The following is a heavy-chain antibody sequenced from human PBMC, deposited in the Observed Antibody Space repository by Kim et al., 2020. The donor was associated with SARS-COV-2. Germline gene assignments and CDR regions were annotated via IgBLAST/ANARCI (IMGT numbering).Heavy chain of an antibody. CDR1: GGSFSGYY. CDR3: ARRTFSSGWLPAPPYFDY. D-gene: IGHD6-19*01. J-gene: IGHJ4*02. Sequence: SETLSLTCAVYGGSFSGYYWSWIRQPPGKGLEWIGEINHSGSTNYNPSLKSRVTISVDTSKNQFSLKLSSVTAADTAVYYCARRTFSSGWLPAPPYFDYWGQGTLVTVSS. V-gene: IGHV4-34*01. CDR2: INHSGST.